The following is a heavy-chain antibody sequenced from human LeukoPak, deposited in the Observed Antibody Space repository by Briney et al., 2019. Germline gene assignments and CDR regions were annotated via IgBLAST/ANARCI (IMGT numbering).Heavy chain of an antibody. D-gene: IGHD6-13*01. J-gene: IGHJ4*02. CDR2: IYYSGGT. CDR1: GGSISSYY. CDR3: ARDIAAADTL. Sequence: PSETLSLTCTVSGGSISSYYWSWIRQPPGKGLEWIGYIYYSGGTNYNPSLKSRVTISVDTSKNQFSLKLSSVTAADTAVYYCARDIAAADTLWGQGTLVTVSS. V-gene: IGHV4-59*01.